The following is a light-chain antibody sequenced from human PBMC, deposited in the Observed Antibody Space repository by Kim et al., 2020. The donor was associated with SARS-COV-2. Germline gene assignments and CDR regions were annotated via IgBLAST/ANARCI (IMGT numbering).Light chain of an antibody. V-gene: IGLV3-1*01. J-gene: IGLJ2*01. CDR1: RFGDKY. CDR2: QDG. CDR3: QTWDSSTVV. Sequence: SYELTQPPSVSVSPGQTARITCSGDRFGDKYVCWYQLKPGQSPVLVIYQDGKRPSGIPERFSGSNSGITATLTISETQAVDEADYYCQTWDSSTVVFGGGTQLTVL.